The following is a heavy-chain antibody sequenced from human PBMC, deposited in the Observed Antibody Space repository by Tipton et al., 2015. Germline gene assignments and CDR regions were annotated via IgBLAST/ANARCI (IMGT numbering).Heavy chain of an antibody. CDR1: GGSISSSSYY. CDR2: LYFSGST. D-gene: IGHD3-10*01. CDR3: ARKPVVRGAYYYFDY. V-gene: IGHV4-39*01. Sequence: TLSLTCTVSGGSISSSSYYWAWIRQPPGKGLEWIGSLYFSGSTHYNPSLMSRVTISVDTSKNQFSLTLNSVTAADTAFYYCARKPVVRGAYYYFDYWGQGTLVTVSS. J-gene: IGHJ4*02.